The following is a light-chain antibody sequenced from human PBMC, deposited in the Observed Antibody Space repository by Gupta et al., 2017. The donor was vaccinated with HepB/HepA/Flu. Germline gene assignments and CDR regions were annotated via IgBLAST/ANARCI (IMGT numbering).Light chain of an antibody. CDR3: QQYNSFWYT. V-gene: IGKV1-5*03. Sequence: DIQMNQSPSTLSASVGDRVTITCRASQSISSWLAWYQQKPGKAPKLLIYKASSLESGVPSRFSGSGSGTEFTLTISSLQPDDFATYYCQQYNSFWYTFGQGTKLEIK. J-gene: IGKJ2*01. CDR1: QSISSW. CDR2: KAS.